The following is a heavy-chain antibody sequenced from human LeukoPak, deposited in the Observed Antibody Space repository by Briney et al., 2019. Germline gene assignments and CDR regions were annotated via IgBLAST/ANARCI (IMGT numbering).Heavy chain of an antibody. D-gene: IGHD3-22*01. Sequence: ASVKVSCKASEGTFSSYAISWVRQAPGQGLEWTGRIIPIFGTANYAQKFQGRVTITTDESTSTAYMELSSLRSEDTAVYYCARDLPYYDSSGYDHRRWFDPWGQGTLVTVSS. CDR1: EGTFSSYA. V-gene: IGHV1-69*05. CDR2: IIPIFGTA. CDR3: ARDLPYYDSSGYDHRRWFDP. J-gene: IGHJ5*02.